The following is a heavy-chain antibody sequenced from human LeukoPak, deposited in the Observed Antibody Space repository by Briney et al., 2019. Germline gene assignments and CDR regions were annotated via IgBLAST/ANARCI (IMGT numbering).Heavy chain of an antibody. CDR3: ARHIGYSAWNPDY. V-gene: IGHV5-51*01. CDR2: IYPYDSDT. J-gene: IGHJ4*02. D-gene: IGHD5-12*01. CDR1: GYSFTSYW. Sequence: GESLKISCKASGYSFTSYWIGWARQMPAKGLEWMGIIYPYDSDTRYSPSFQGQVTISADKSISTAYLQWSNLKASDTAMYYCARHIGYSAWNPDYWGQGTLVTVSS.